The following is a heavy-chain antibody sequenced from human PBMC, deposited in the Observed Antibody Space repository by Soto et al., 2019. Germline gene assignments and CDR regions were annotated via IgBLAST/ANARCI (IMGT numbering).Heavy chain of an antibody. D-gene: IGHD3-10*01. CDR2: TYYRSNWSN. V-gene: IGHV6-1*01. CDR3: AGVSWFRGMDV. CDR1: GGSVCSNSAA. J-gene: IGHJ6*02. Sequence: SPTLSLTGVISGGSVCSNSAAWNWIRQSPSRGLEWLGRTYYRSNWSNDYAVSVKSRISINPDTSKNHFSLQLYSVTLEATAVYCCAGVSWFRGMDVWGQGILVTVSS.